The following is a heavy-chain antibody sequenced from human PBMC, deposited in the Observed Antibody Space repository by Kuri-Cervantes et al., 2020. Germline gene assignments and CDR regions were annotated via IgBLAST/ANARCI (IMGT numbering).Heavy chain of an antibody. CDR3: ARDRIAAAGDYYYYYGMDV. D-gene: IGHD6-13*01. Sequence: SVNVSYKASGYTFTSYGISWVRQAPGQGLEWMGWISAYNGNTNYAQKLQGRVTMTTDTSTSTAYMELRSLRSDDTAVYYCARDRIAAAGDYYYYYGMDVWGQGTTVTVSS. CDR1: GYTFTSYG. J-gene: IGHJ6*02. V-gene: IGHV1-18*01. CDR2: ISAYNGNT.